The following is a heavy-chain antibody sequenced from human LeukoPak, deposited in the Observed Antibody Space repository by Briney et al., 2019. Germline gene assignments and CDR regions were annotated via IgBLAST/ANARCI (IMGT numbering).Heavy chain of an antibody. V-gene: IGHV4-4*02. J-gene: IGHJ6*03. CDR3: ARLGYCSGGSCYWGYYYYMDV. CDR1: GGSISSSNW. D-gene: IGHD2-15*01. CDR2: ISHSGST. Sequence: PSGTLSLTCAVSGGSISSSNWWSWVRQPPGRGLEWIGEISHSGSTNYNPSLKSRVTISVDTSKNQFSLKLSSVTAADTAVYYCARLGYCSGGSCYWGYYYYMDVWGKGTTVTISS.